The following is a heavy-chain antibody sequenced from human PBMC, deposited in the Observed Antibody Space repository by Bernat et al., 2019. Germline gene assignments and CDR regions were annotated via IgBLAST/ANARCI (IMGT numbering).Heavy chain of an antibody. V-gene: IGHV3-23*01. J-gene: IGHJ1*01. CDR3: AQEKELIVGATTF. D-gene: IGHD1-26*01. CDR2: ITGSGGST. CDR1: GFTFSSYA. Sequence: EVQLLESGGGVVQPGGSLRLSCAASGFTFSSYAMSWVRQAPGKGLEWVSAITGSGGSTYYADSVKGRFTISRDNSKNTLYLQMNSLRAEDTAVYYCAQEKELIVGATTFWGQGTLVTVSS.